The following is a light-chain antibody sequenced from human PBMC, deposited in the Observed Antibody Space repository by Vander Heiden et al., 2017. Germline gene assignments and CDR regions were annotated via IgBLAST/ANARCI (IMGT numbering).Light chain of an antibody. J-gene: IGLJ3*02. CDR3: QSYDSSNRV. Sequence: NFMLPQPHSVSESPRKTVTISCTRSSGSIASSYVQWYQQRPGSSPTTMIYEDDQRISGVPDRFSGSIDSSSNSASLTISGLKTEDEADYYCQSYDSSNRVFGGGTKLTVL. CDR2: EDD. CDR1: SGSIASSY. V-gene: IGLV6-57*01.